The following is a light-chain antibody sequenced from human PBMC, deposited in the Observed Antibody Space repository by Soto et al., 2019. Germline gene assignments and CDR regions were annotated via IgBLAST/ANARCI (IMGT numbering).Light chain of an antibody. Sequence: QSALTQPASVSGSPGQSITIPCTGTSSDVGGYNYVSWYQQHPGKAPKLMIYDVSNRPSGVSNRFSGSKSGNTASLTISGLQAEDEADYYCSSYTSSSTGVFGPGTKLTVL. CDR1: SSDVGGYNY. J-gene: IGLJ1*01. V-gene: IGLV2-14*01. CDR3: SSYTSSSTGV. CDR2: DVS.